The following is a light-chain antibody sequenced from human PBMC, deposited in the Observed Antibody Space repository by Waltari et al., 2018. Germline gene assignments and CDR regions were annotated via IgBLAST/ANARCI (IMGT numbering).Light chain of an antibody. CDR3: SSWTDSDALKRL. V-gene: IGLV2-14*03. J-gene: IGLJ2*01. CDR2: AVT. Sequence: QSALTPPPSVSGSPRQPITISCTGTSIDSTYVTRHHPHPGKAPQVRIYAVTDRPSGGSNRFSGSKSGNTASLTISGLQAEDEADYYCSSWTDSDALKRLFGGGTKLTVL. CDR1: SIDSTY.